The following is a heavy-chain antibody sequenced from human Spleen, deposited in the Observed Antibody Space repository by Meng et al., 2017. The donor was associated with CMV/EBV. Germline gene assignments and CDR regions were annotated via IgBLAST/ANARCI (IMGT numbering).Heavy chain of an antibody. CDR1: GFIFSRHW. D-gene: IGHD5-18*01. V-gene: IGHV3-74*01. CDR3: ARDLSDSYGPTNNFDH. J-gene: IGHJ4*02. Sequence: GSLRLSCVASGFIFSRHWMHWVRQAPGKGLVWVSRINSDGSSTNYADSVKGRFTISRDNAKNTLYLQMNSLRAEDAAVYYCARDLSDSYGPTNNFDHWGQGTLVTVSS. CDR2: INSDGSST.